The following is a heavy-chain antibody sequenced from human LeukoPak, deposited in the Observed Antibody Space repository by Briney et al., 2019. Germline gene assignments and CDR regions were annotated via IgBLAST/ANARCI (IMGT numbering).Heavy chain of an antibody. Sequence: ASVKVSCKASGYTFTGYYMHWVRQAPGQGLEWMGWINPNSGGTNYAQKFQGRVTMTRDTPISTAYMELSRLRSDDTAVYYCARGGVRCSSTSCYKFDYWGQGTLVTVSS. V-gene: IGHV1-2*02. D-gene: IGHD2-2*02. J-gene: IGHJ4*02. CDR1: GYTFTGYY. CDR2: INPNSGGT. CDR3: ARGGVRCSSTSCYKFDY.